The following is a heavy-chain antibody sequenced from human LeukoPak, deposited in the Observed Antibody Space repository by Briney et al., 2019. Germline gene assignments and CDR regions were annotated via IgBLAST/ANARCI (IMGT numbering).Heavy chain of an antibody. J-gene: IGHJ4*02. Sequence: PSETLSLTCTVSGGSISSSSYYWGWIRQPPGKGLEWIGSIYYSGSTYYNPSLKSRVTISVDTSKNQFSLKLSSVTAADTAVYYCARPHTAMGPPNDYWGQGTLVTVSS. CDR3: ARPHTAMGPPNDY. D-gene: IGHD5-18*01. CDR1: GGSISSSSYY. CDR2: IYYSGST. V-gene: IGHV4-39*01.